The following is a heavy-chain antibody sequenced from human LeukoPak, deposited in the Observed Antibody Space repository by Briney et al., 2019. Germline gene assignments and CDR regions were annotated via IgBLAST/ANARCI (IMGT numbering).Heavy chain of an antibody. Sequence: GASVKVSCKASGYTFTSYAMHWVRQAPGQRLEWMGWINAGNGNTKYSQKFQGRVTITRDTSASTAYMELSSLRSEDTAAYYCASSQVVVAATLDYWGQGTLVTVSS. CDR3: ASSQVVVAATLDY. V-gene: IGHV1-3*01. J-gene: IGHJ4*02. D-gene: IGHD2-15*01. CDR1: GYTFTSYA. CDR2: INAGNGNT.